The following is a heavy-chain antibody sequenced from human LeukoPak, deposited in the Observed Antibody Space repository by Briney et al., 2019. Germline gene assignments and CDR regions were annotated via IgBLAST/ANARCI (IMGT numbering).Heavy chain of an antibody. CDR1: GGSISGYY. CDR2: IYYSGST. V-gene: IGHV4-59*08. J-gene: IGHJ4*02. Sequence: SETLSLTCTVSGGSISGYYWNWIRQPPGKGLEWIGYIYYSGSTNYNPSLKSRVTMSIDTSKNQFSLKLSSVTAADTAVYFCARYTSYGHFDYWGQGTLVTASS. CDR3: ARYTSYGHFDY. D-gene: IGHD2-2*02.